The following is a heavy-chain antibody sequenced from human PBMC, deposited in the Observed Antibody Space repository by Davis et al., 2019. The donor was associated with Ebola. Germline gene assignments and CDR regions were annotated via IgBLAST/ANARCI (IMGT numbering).Heavy chain of an antibody. CDR3: ARDLDYGDYYYYGMDV. CDR1: GFTFSSYS. V-gene: IGHV3-21*01. D-gene: IGHD4-17*01. Sequence: GESLKISCAASGFTFSSYSMNWVRQAPGKGLEWVSSISSSSSYIYYADSVKGRFTISRDNAKNSLYLQMNSLRDEDTAVYYCARDLDYGDYYYYGMDVWGQGTTVTVSS. CDR2: ISSSSSYI. J-gene: IGHJ6*02.